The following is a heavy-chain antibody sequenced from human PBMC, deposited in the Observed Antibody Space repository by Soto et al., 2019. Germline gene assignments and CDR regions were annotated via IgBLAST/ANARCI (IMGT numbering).Heavy chain of an antibody. J-gene: IGHJ4*02. Sequence: SVKVSCKASGGTFSSYAISWVRQAPVQGLEWMVGIIPIFGTANYAQKFQGRVTITADESKSTAYMELSSLRSEDTAVYYCAREGYYDSNGIIDYWGQGTLVTVSS. CDR1: GGTFSSYA. V-gene: IGHV1-69*13. CDR2: IIPIFGTA. D-gene: IGHD3-22*01. CDR3: AREGYYDSNGIIDY.